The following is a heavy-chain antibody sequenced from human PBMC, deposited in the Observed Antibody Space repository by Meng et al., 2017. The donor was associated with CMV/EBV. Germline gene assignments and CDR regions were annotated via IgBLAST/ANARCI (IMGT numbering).Heavy chain of an antibody. CDR1: GFTFSSYS. D-gene: IGHD6-13*01. V-gene: IGHV3-21*01. CDR3: ARDRIAAAGTPVGYYYGMDV. CDR2: ISSSSSYI. Sequence: SLKISCAASGFTFSSYSMNWVRQAPGKGLEWVSSISSSSSYIYYADSVKGRFTISRDNAKNSLYLQMNSLRAEDTAVYYCARDRIAAAGTPVGYYYGMDVWGQGTTVTVSS. J-gene: IGHJ6*02.